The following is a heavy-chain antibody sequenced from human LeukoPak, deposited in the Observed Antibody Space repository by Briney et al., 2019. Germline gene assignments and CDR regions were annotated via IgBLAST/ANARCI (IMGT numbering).Heavy chain of an antibody. CDR1: GFTFTTYW. CDR2: IYYSGST. D-gene: IGHD6-13*01. J-gene: IGHJ4*02. Sequence: ESLRLSCAASGFTFTTYWMSWIRQPPGKGLEWIGYIYYSGSTNYNPSLKSRVTISVETSKNEFSLKLRSVTAADTAVYYCARVTGYGIEDYFDYWGQGTLVTVSS. V-gene: IGHV4-59*01. CDR3: ARVTGYGIEDYFDY.